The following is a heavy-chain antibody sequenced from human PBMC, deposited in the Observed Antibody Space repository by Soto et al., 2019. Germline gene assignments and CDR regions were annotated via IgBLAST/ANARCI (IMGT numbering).Heavy chain of an antibody. CDR2: IKSKTDGGTT. CDR3: TTVRPSKIWLLDY. CDR1: GFTFSNAW. Sequence: PGGSLRLSCAASGFTFSNAWMNWVRQAPGKGLEWVGRIKSKTDGGTTGYAAPVKGRFTISRDDPKSTLYLQMNSLKTEDTALYYCTTVRPSKIWLLDYLGLGTLVTVSS. J-gene: IGHJ4*01. V-gene: IGHV3-15*01. D-gene: IGHD5-18*01.